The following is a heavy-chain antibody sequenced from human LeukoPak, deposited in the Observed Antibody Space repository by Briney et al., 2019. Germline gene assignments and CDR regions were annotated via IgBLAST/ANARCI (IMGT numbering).Heavy chain of an antibody. V-gene: IGHV3-74*01. Sequence: GGSLRLSCVASGFTFSNYWMHWVRQAPGKGLVWVSHINSDGSITSYADSVKGRFTISRDNAKNTLYLRMNSLRAEDTAVYYCARDAVDTANAVWGQGTTVTVSS. J-gene: IGHJ6*02. D-gene: IGHD5-18*01. CDR3: ARDAVDTANAV. CDR1: GFTFSNYW. CDR2: INSDGSIT.